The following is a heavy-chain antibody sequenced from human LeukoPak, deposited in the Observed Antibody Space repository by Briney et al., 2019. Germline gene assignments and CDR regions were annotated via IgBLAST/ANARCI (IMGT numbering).Heavy chain of an antibody. CDR1: GGTFSGHY. CDR3: ARGRYVTTRGGAAAGFLDY. Sequence: SETLSLTCAVSGGTFSGHYWNWIRQPPGKGLEWIGEINHGGSTNYNPSLKSRVTISVDTSQNQFSLRLSSVTAADTAVYYCARGRYVTTRGGAAAGFLDYWGQGTLVTVST. J-gene: IGHJ4*02. D-gene: IGHD6-13*01. CDR2: INHGGST. V-gene: IGHV4-34*01.